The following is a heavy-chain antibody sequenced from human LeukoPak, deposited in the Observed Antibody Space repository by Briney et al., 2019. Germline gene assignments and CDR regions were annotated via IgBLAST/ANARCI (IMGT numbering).Heavy chain of an antibody. J-gene: IGHJ4*02. D-gene: IGHD6-6*01. CDR2: ITSGGSGT. CDR1: GFSFSSYW. CDR3: ATSRSFDY. V-gene: IGHV3-74*03. Sequence: GGSLRLSCAASGFSFSSYWMHWVRQAPGKGLVWVSGITSGGSGTKYADSVKGRFTISRDNAKNTLYLQMNSLRAEDTAVYYCATSRSFDYWGQGILVTVSS.